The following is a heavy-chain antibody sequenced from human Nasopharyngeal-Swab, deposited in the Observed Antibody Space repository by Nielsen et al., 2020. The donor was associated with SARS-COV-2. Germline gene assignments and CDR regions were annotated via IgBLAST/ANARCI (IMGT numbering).Heavy chain of an antibody. CDR3: AKGYSGSYYALYYYYYMDV. J-gene: IGHJ6*03. Sequence: GVLKISCAASGFTFSSYAMSWVRQAPGKGLEWVSAISGSGGSTYYADSVKGRFTISRDNSKNTLYLQMNSLRAEDTAVYYCAKGYSGSYYALYYYYYMDVWGKGTTVTVSS. D-gene: IGHD1-26*01. V-gene: IGHV3-23*01. CDR1: GFTFSSYA. CDR2: ISGSGGST.